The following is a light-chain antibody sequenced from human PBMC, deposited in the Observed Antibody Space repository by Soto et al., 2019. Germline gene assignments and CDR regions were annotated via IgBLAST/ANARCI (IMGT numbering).Light chain of an antibody. Sequence: QSVLTQPPSVSGSPGQSVTISCSGTSSDVGGYNYVSWYQQYPGRAPKIMIYDVTKRPSGVPDRFSGSKSGNTASLTISGLQADDEADYYCCSYAGGAYVFGIGTKLTVL. V-gene: IGLV2-11*01. CDR3: CSYAGGAYV. J-gene: IGLJ1*01. CDR1: SSDVGGYNY. CDR2: DVT.